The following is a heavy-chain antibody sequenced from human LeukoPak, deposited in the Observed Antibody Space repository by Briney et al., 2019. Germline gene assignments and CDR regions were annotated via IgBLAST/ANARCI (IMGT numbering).Heavy chain of an antibody. V-gene: IGHV3-23*01. CDR2: ISGSGGST. CDR3: AKDIQGEQWLPPFDY. D-gene: IGHD6-19*01. CDR1: GFSVGGNY. J-gene: IGHJ4*02. Sequence: GGSLGLSCAASGFSVGGNYMTWVRQAPGKGLEWVSAISGSGGSTYYADSVKGRFTISRDNPKNTLYLQMNSLRAEDTAVYYCAKDIQGEQWLPPFDYWGQGTLVTVSS.